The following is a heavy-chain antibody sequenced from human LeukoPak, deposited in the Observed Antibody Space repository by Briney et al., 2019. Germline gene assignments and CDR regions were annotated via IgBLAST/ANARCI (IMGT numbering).Heavy chain of an antibody. J-gene: IGHJ4*02. CDR3: ARHVGYSSSWYPYFDY. Sequence: GGSLKISCKGSGYSFTSYWIGWVRQMPGKGLEWMGIIYPGDSDTRYSPSFQGQVTISADKSISTAYLQWSSLKASDTAMYYCARHVGYSSSWYPYFDYWGQGTLVTVSS. V-gene: IGHV5-51*01. CDR1: GYSFTSYW. D-gene: IGHD6-13*01. CDR2: IYPGDSDT.